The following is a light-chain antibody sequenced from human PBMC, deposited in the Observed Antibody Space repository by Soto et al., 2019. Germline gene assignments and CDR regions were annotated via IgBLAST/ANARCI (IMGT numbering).Light chain of an antibody. J-gene: IGKJ1*01. CDR3: QQSYSFPKT. V-gene: IGKV1-39*01. Sequence: DIPMTQSPPSLSASVGDRVTITCRASQSISSYLNWYQQKPGSAPKLLIYASSSLQSGVPSRFSGRGSGTDFTLTISSLQPEDFANYYCQQSYSFPKTFGQGTKVEIK. CDR1: QSISSY. CDR2: ASS.